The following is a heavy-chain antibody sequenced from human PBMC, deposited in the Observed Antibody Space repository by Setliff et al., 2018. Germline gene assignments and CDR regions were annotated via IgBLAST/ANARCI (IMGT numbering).Heavy chain of an antibody. CDR1: GFAFNRHG. V-gene: IGHV3-33*08. D-gene: IGHD2-21*02. Sequence: GGSLRLSCAASGFAFNRHGMHWVRQAPGKGLEWVALIWNDGSTKFYGDSVKGRFTISRDNSENTLYLQMNSLRAEDTAVYYCARNWATAQHYYYGMDVWGQGTTVTVSS. CDR2: IWNDGSTK. CDR3: ARNWATAQHYYYGMDV. J-gene: IGHJ6*02.